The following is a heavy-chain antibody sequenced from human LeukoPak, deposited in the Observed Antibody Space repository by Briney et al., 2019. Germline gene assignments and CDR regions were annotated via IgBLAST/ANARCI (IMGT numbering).Heavy chain of an antibody. Sequence: GGSLRLSCTASGFTFNNYAMNWVRQAPGKGLEWLSGISGNGGQTYYADSVKGRFTISRDNSENTLFLQMNSLGAADTAVYYCAKVGPGGSSWFSSWSDYWGQGTLVTVSS. CDR3: AKVGPGGSSWFSSWSDY. V-gene: IGHV3-23*01. D-gene: IGHD6-13*01. CDR1: GFTFNNYA. CDR2: ISGNGGQT. J-gene: IGHJ4*02.